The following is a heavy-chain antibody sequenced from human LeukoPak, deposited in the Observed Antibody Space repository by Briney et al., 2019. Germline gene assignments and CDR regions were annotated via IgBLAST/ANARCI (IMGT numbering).Heavy chain of an antibody. Sequence: PSETLSLTCAVYGGSFSGYYWSWVRQPPGKGLEWIGEINHSGSTNYNPSLKSRVTISVDTSKNQFSLKLSPVTAADTAVYYCARHAPYGWTYYFDYWGQGTLVTVSS. D-gene: IGHD3-10*01. J-gene: IGHJ4*02. CDR2: INHSGST. V-gene: IGHV4-34*01. CDR1: GGSFSGYY. CDR3: ARHAPYGWTYYFDY.